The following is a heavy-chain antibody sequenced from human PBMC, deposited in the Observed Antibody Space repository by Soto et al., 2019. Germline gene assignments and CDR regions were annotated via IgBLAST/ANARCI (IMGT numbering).Heavy chain of an antibody. CDR3: AREIRLVGVTGWFDP. CDR1: GGSINSYY. V-gene: IGHV4-59*01. Sequence: QVQLQESGPGLVKVSETLSLTCTVSGGSINSYYWSWILQPPGKGLEWVADIDYSGRTNYNPSLKSRLTISVDTYKNHLSLKVRSVTAADTAVYYCAREIRLVGVTGWFDPWGQGTLVTFSS. J-gene: IGHJ5*02. CDR2: IDYSGRT. D-gene: IGHD1-26*01.